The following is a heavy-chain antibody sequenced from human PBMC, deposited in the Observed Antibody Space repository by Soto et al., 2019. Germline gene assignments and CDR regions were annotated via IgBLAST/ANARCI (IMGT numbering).Heavy chain of an antibody. V-gene: IGHV1-18*01. J-gene: IGHJ4*01. CDR2: ISANRTNT. Sequence: VPLVQSGAEVKKPGASVKVSCKASGYIFNNYGINWVRQAPGQGLEWMGGISANRTNTKYAQKFQGRVTMTTDTSTNTAHMELRSLRSDDTAIYYCAREPYDDSWTGDSYYDYWGQGTLVTVSS. CDR3: AREPYDDSWTGDSYYDY. CDR1: GYIFNNYG. D-gene: IGHD3-3*01.